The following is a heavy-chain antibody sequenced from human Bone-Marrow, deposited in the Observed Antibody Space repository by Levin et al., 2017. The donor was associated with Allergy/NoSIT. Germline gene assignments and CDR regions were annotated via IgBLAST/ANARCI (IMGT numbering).Heavy chain of an antibody. V-gene: IGHV3-23*01. J-gene: IGHJ4*02. Sequence: PGESLKISCAASGFTFSSYAISWVRQAPGKGLEWVSAISGSGSNTYYADPVKGRFTISRDNSKSTLYLQMNSLRVEDTAVYYGAREGLGAISPRVDCWGQGTLVTVSS. CDR2: ISGSGSNT. CDR1: GFTFSSYA. CDR3: AREGLGAISPRVDC. D-gene: IGHD1-26*01.